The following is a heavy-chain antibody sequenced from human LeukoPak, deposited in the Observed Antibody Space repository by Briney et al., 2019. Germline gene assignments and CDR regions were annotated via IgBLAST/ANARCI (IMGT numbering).Heavy chain of an antibody. Sequence: GGSLRLSCAASGFPFSSYSMNWVRQAPGKGLEGVSYISSSSSTIYYADSVKGRFTISRDNAKNSLYLQMNSLRAEDTAVYYCARDGVGSGSYYGQKTHFDYWGQGTLVTVSS. V-gene: IGHV3-48*01. D-gene: IGHD1-26*01. CDR2: ISSSSSTI. J-gene: IGHJ4*02. CDR3: ARDGVGSGSYYGQKTHFDY. CDR1: GFPFSSYS.